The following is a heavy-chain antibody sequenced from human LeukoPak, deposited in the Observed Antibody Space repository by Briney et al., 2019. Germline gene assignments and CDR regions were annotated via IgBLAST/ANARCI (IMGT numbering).Heavy chain of an antibody. V-gene: IGHV4-4*07. Sequence: PSETLSLTCTVSGGSISSYSWSWIRQPAGKGLEWIGRIYTSGSTKYNPSLTSRVTMSVDTSKNQFSLKLSSVTAADTAVYYCARDGAAGGIYGYFPNWGQGTLVTVSS. J-gene: IGHJ4*02. CDR1: GGSISSYS. CDR3: ARDGAAGGIYGYFPN. D-gene: IGHD6-13*01. CDR2: IYTSGST.